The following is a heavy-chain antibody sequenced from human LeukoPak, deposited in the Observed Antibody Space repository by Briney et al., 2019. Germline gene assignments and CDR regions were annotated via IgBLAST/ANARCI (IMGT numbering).Heavy chain of an antibody. CDR1: GFTFSTYW. D-gene: IGHD5-12*01. J-gene: IGHJ4*02. CDR3: ARGVDIVATIWDY. V-gene: IGHV3-7*03. CDR2: IKIDGSEK. Sequence: GGSLRLSCAASGFTFSTYWVSWVRQAPGKGREWGANIKIDGSEKYSVDSVKSRFTISRDNAKNSLYLQMNSLRVEDTAVYYCARGVDIVATIWDYWGQGTLVTVSS.